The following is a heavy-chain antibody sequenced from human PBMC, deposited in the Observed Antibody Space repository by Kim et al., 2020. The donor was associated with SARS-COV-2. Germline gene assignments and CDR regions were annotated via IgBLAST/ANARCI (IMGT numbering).Heavy chain of an antibody. CDR2: ISGSGGST. CDR1: GFTFSSYA. CDR3: AKGRWKRVVVAAEYDDAFDI. Sequence: GGSLRLSCAASGFTFSSYAMSWVRQAPGKGLEWVSAISGSGGSTYYADSVKGRFTISRDNSKNTLYLQMNSLRAEDTAVYYCAKGRWKRVVVAAEYDDAFDIWGQGTMVTVSS. J-gene: IGHJ3*02. V-gene: IGHV3-23*01. D-gene: IGHD2-15*01.